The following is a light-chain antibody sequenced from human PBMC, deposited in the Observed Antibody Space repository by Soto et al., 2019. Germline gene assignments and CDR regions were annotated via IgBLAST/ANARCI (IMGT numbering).Light chain of an antibody. V-gene: IGKV1-5*01. CDR3: QQYNSFWT. J-gene: IGKJ1*01. CDR1: QSISSW. CDR2: DAS. Sequence: DIQMTQSPSTLSASVGDRVTITCRASQSISSWLAWYQQKPGKAPKLLIYDASYLERGVPSRFSGSGSGTEFTLTISDLQPDDLATEDCQQYNSFWTFGQGNKVEI.